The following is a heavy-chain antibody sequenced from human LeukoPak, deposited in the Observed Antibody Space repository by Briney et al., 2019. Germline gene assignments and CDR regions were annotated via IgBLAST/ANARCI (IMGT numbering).Heavy chain of an antibody. Sequence: SETLSLTCAVYGGSFSGYYWSWIRQPPGKGLEWIGEINHSGSTNYNPSLKSRVTISVDTSKNQFSLKLSSVTAADTAVYYCARGSARDYYDSSGYDPRAYYYGMDVWGQGTTVTVSS. CDR2: INHSGST. J-gene: IGHJ6*02. CDR3: ARGSARDYYDSSGYDPRAYYYGMDV. V-gene: IGHV4-34*01. D-gene: IGHD3-22*01. CDR1: GGSFSGYY.